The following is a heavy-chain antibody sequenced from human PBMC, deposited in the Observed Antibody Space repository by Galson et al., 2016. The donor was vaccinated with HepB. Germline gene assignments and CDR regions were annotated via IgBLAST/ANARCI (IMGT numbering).Heavy chain of an antibody. V-gene: IGHV3-23*01. J-gene: IGHJ4*03. D-gene: IGHD5-18*01. CDR3: ARCVDTSMAPFDY. Sequence: SLRLSCAASGFTFNNYGMTWVRQAPGKGLEVVSSISRSGDSRDYADSVKGRFTISRDNSKNTLYLQMNSLRPEDTAVYYCARCVDTSMAPFDYWGQGTTVTVSS. CDR1: GFTFNNYG. CDR2: ISRSGDSR.